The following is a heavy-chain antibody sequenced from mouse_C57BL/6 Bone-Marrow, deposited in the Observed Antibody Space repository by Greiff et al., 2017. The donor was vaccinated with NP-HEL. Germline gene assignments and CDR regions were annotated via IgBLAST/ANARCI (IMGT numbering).Heavy chain of an antibody. CDR2: IHPNSGST. J-gene: IGHJ2*01. CDR1: GYTFTSYW. Sequence: QVQLQQPGAELVKPGASVKLSCKASGYTFTSYWMHWVKQRPGQGLEWIGMIHPNSGSTNYNEKFKSKATLTVDKSSSTAYMQLSSLTSEDSAVYYCARGTTVELGNFDYWGQGTTLTVSS. CDR3: ARGTTVELGNFDY. V-gene: IGHV1-64*01. D-gene: IGHD1-1*01.